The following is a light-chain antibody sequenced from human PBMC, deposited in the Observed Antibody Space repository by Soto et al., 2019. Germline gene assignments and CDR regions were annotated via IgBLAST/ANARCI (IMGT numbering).Light chain of an antibody. CDR1: QSISSY. J-gene: IGKJ1*01. Sequence: DIQMTQSPSSLSTSVGDRVTITCRASQSISSYLNWYQQKPGKAPKLLIYAASNLQSGVPSRFSGSGAGTDFTLTISSLQPEDFATYYWQQSYTTPGTFGQGTRVEIK. CDR2: AAS. V-gene: IGKV1-39*01. CDR3: QQSYTTPGT.